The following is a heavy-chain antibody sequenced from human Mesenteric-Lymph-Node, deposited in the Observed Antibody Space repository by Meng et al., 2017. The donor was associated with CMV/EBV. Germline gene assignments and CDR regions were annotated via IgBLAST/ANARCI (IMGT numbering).Heavy chain of an antibody. CDR3: ATNYDFWSGYTFDP. CDR2: IKEDGTQK. CDR1: GFTFSNYW. J-gene: IGHJ5*02. Sequence: GESLKISCEASGFTFSNYWMAWVRQAPGKGLEWVANIKEDGTQKCYVDSVEGRFTISRDNGKNSLYLQMNSMRVGDTAVYYCATNYDFWSGYTFDPRGQGTLVTVSS. V-gene: IGHV3-7*01. D-gene: IGHD3-3*01.